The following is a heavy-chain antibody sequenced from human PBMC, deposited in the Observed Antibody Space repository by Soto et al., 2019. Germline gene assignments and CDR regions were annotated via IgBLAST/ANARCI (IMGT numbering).Heavy chain of an antibody. D-gene: IGHD6-6*01. J-gene: IGHJ5*02. CDR2: TYYRSKWYN. Sequence: SQTLSLTCAISGDSVSSNSAAWNWIRQSPSRGLEWLGRTYYRSKWYNDYAVSVQRRITINPDTSKHQFSLQLNSVTPEDTAVSYCARGAYRSSSALWFVTWDQETLVTVSS. CDR3: ARGAYRSSSALWFVT. V-gene: IGHV6-1*01. CDR1: GDSVSSNSAA.